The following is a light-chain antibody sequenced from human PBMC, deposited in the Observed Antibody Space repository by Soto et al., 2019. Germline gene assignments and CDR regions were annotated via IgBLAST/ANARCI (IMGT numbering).Light chain of an antibody. J-gene: IGKJ2*01. V-gene: IGKV4-1*01. Sequence: DIVMTQSPDSLAVSLGERATFNCKSSQTLLYSSNNKNYLAWYQQKPGQPPKVIIYWASTRNSGVADRFSGSGSGTDFSLTISSLQAEDVAVYYCQQYYTTPYTFGQGTKLEIK. CDR2: WAS. CDR3: QQYYTTPYT. CDR1: QTLLYSSNNKNY.